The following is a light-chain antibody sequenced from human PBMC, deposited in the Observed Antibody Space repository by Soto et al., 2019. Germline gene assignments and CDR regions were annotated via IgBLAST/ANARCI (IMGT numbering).Light chain of an antibody. CDR3: QQSFSPLLT. V-gene: IGKV1-39*01. Sequence: DIQITQSPSSVSASVGDRGTITCRASQTLSNYLTWFQQKPGKAPKVLIYGASTLQSGVPSRFSGSGSGAEFTLTISSLQPDDSATYYCQQSFSPLLTFGGGTKVDIK. CDR1: QTLSNY. J-gene: IGKJ4*01. CDR2: GAS.